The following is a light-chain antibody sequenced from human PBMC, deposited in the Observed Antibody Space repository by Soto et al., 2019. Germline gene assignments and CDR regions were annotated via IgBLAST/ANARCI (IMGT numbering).Light chain of an antibody. J-gene: IGLJ1*01. CDR1: SSDVGGYNY. CDR3: SSYTSSTTYV. Sequence: QSALTQPASVSGSPGQSITISCTGTSSDVGGYNYVSWYQQYPGKAPKLMIYEVSNRPSGVSNRFSGSKSGNAASLTISGLQAEDEADYYCSSYTSSTTYVFGTATKLTVL. V-gene: IGLV2-14*01. CDR2: EVS.